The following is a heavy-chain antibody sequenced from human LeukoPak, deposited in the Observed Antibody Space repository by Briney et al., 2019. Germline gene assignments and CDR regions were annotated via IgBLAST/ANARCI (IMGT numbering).Heavy chain of an antibody. CDR1: GCSIISNY. V-gene: IGHV4-4*07. Sequence: SETLSLTCTVSGCSIISNYWSWIRQSAGTGLEWIGRIYGSGITDYNPSLKSRVTMSLDTSRKQFSLRLTSVTAADKTVNYCARLKFYDSTGYSPGYYMDVWGKGTTVSVFS. D-gene: IGHD3-22*01. J-gene: IGHJ6*03. CDR2: IYGSGIT. CDR3: ARLKFYDSTGYSPGYYMDV.